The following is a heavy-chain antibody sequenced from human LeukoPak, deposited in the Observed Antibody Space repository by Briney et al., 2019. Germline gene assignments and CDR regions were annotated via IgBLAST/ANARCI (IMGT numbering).Heavy chain of an antibody. CDR3: ARALSDFWTGYFFDS. Sequence: GGSLRLSCAASRINFNSYWMTWVRQAPGKGLEWVANIKQDGSETYYMDSVKGRFSISRDNAKNSLYLQMNSLRAGDTAVYYCARALSDFWTGYFFDSWGQGTLVTVSS. CDR2: IKQDGSET. V-gene: IGHV3-7*01. J-gene: IGHJ4*02. CDR1: RINFNSYW. D-gene: IGHD3/OR15-3a*01.